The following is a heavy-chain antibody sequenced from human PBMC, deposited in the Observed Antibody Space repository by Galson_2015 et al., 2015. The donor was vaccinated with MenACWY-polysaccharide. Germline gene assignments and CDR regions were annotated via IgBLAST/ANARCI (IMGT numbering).Heavy chain of an antibody. CDR2: ISTYNGNT. CDR3: ARDGSSSTAPRPSKY. CDR1: GDTFTSNG. Sequence: SVKVSCKASGDTFTSNGISWVRQSPGQGLEWMGWISTYNGNTDNAQKFQGRVTMTTDTSTATAFMELRSLGSDDTAVYYCARDGSSSTAPRPSKYWGQGTLVTVSS. J-gene: IGHJ4*02. D-gene: IGHD6-6*01. V-gene: IGHV1-18*01.